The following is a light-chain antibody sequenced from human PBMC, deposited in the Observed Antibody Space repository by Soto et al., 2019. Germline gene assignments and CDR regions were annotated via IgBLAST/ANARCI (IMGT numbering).Light chain of an antibody. CDR1: QSITKY. J-gene: IGKJ2*01. CDR3: LQSYSAPRT. V-gene: IGKV1-39*01. Sequence: DIQMTQSPSSLPASVGDRVTITCRASQSITKYLSWYQQRPGKAPKLLIHAASNLQSGVPSSFSGSRSETDFSLTISSLQPEDFATYYCLQSYSAPRTFGQATTLAIK. CDR2: AAS.